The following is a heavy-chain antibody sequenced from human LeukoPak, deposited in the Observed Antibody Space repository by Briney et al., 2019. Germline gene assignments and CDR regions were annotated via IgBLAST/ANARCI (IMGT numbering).Heavy chain of an antibody. Sequence: GGSLRLSCAASGFTFSSYWMSWVRQAPGKGLEWVANIKQDGSEKYYVDSVKGRFTISRDNAKNTLYLQMNSLRAEDTAVYYCAREIWGLSSTSCYLMNWGQGTLVTVSS. CDR2: IKQDGSEK. D-gene: IGHD2-2*01. CDR3: AREIWGLSSTSCYLMN. CDR1: GFTFSSYW. J-gene: IGHJ4*02. V-gene: IGHV3-7*01.